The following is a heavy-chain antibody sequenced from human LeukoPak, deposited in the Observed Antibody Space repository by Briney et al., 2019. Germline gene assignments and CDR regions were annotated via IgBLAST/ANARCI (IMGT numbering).Heavy chain of an antibody. D-gene: IGHD3-3*01. CDR1: GYSISSGYY. Sequence: PSETLSLTCTVSGYSISSGYYWGWIRQPPGKGLEWIGSIYHGGNTYYNPSLKSRVTISVDTSKNQFSLKLSSVTAADTAVYYCARVNNYDFHFDYWGQGTLVTVSS. J-gene: IGHJ4*02. V-gene: IGHV4-38-2*02. CDR2: IYHGGNT. CDR3: ARVNNYDFHFDY.